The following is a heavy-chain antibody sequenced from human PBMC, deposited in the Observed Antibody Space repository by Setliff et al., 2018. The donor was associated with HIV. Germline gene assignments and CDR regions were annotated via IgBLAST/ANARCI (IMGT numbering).Heavy chain of an antibody. Sequence: SETLSLTCIVSGGSISSAGYYWNWIRQRPETGLEWIGYIYYSGRTFYNPSLKSQIAISVDTSKNQFSLKLNSVTAADTAVYYCARGGYGYTSDYFDYWGQGFLGTVAS. CDR3: ARGGYGYTSDYFDY. V-gene: IGHV4-31*01. CDR1: GGSISSAGYY. CDR2: IYYSGRT. D-gene: IGHD5-18*01. J-gene: IGHJ4*02.